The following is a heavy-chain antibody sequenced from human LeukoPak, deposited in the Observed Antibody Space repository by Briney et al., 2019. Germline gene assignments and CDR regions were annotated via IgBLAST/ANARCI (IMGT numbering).Heavy chain of an antibody. D-gene: IGHD3-10*01. CDR2: INSDGSST. Sequence: GGSLRLSCAASGLTPSSYWMHWVGQAPGKGLVWVSRINSDGSSTRYADSVKGRFTISRDNAKNTLYLQMNSLRAEDTAVYYCAELTSMVEQYWGQGTLVTVSS. V-gene: IGHV3-74*01. CDR1: GLTPSSYW. CDR3: AELTSMVEQY. J-gene: IGHJ4*02.